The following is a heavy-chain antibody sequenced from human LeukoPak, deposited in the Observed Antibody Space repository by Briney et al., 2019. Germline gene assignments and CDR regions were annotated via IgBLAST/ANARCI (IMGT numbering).Heavy chain of an antibody. CDR1: GYTFTSYG. V-gene: IGHV1-18*01. D-gene: IGHD5-12*01. CDR3: ARTYSGGYSGYDWNYYYYMDV. Sequence: ASVKVSCKASGYTFTSYGISWVRQAPGQGLEWMGWISAYNGNTNYAQKLQGRVTMTTDTSTSTAYMELRSLRSDDTAVYYCARTYSGGYSGYDWNYYYYMDVWGKGTTVTISS. J-gene: IGHJ6*03. CDR2: ISAYNGNT.